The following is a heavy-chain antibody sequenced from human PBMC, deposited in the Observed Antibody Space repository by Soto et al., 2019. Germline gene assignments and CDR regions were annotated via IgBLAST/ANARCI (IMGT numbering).Heavy chain of an antibody. D-gene: IGHD4-4*01. CDR3: AAHLGVTRGDY. Sequence: PGESLKISCKASGYTFTNYWIGWVRQMPGKGLEWMGIIYPGDSDTRYRTSFQGQITISVDKSISTAYLQWSSLKASDTAMYYCAAHLGVTRGDYWGQGTLVTVSS. V-gene: IGHV5-51*01. J-gene: IGHJ4*02. CDR1: GYTFTNYW. CDR2: IYPGDSDT.